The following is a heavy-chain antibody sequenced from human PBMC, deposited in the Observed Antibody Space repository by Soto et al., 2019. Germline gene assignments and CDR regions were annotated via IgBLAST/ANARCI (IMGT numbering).Heavy chain of an antibody. CDR3: ARPGKGFYYYYYMDV. CDR2: IYYSGST. CDR1: GGSISSYY. V-gene: IGHV4-59*08. J-gene: IGHJ6*03. Sequence: SETLSLTCTVSGGSISSYYWSWIRQPPGKGLEWIGYIYYSGSTYYNPSLKSRVTISVDTSKNQFSLKLSSVTAADTAVYYCARPGKGFYYYYYMDVWGKGTTVTVSS. D-gene: IGHD1-26*01.